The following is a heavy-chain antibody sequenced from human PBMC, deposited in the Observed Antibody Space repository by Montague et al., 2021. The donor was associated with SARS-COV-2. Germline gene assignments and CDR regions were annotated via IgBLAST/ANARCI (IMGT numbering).Heavy chain of an antibody. CDR3: AGDRGRFWHFDL. V-gene: IGHV4-59*01. J-gene: IGHJ2*01. CDR2: IYYSGST. Sequence: SETLSLTCTVSGGSISSYNWYWIRHSPAKGLEWIGYIYYSGSTKYNPSRNSRVTITVDTYKSQMSLRLNSVTAADTAVYYCAGDRGRFWHFDLWGRGTLVTVS. CDR1: GGSISSYN. D-gene: IGHD5-12*01.